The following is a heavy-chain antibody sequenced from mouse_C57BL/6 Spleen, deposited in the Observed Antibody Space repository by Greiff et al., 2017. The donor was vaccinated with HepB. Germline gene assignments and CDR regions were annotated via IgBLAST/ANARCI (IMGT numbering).Heavy chain of an antibody. J-gene: IGHJ3*01. CDR2: IDPSDSYT. Sequence: QVQLQQPGAELVMPGASVKLSCKASGYTFTSYWMHWVKQRPGQGLEWIGEIDPSDSYTNYNQKFKGKSTLTVDKSSSTAYMQLSSLTSEDSAVYYCARWDYEGWFAYWGQGTLVTVSA. D-gene: IGHD2-4*01. CDR1: GYTFTSYW. V-gene: IGHV1-69*01. CDR3: ARWDYEGWFAY.